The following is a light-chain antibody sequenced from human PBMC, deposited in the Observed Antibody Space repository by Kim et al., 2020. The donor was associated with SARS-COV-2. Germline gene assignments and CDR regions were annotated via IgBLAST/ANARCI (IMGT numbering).Light chain of an antibody. CDR3: QQYHTSYS. CDR2: KAF. V-gene: IGKV1-5*03. J-gene: IGKJ2*03. Sequence: AASIGDTVTSTCRASRTLDTWLAWYQQKPGKAPKLLVYKAFNLQSGVSSRFSGSGSGAEFTLTISSLQPEDFATYHCQQYHTSYSFGQGTKLEIK. CDR1: RTLDTW.